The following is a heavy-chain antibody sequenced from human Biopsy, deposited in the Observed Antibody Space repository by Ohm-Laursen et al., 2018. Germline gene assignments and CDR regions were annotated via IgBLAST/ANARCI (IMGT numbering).Heavy chain of an antibody. CDR2: VYYTGST. D-gene: IGHD3-22*01. J-gene: IGHJ2*01. Sequence: SETLSLTCAVSGDSISSYYWSWIRQPPGKGLQAIGYVYYTGSTDYNPTIQSRVTISVDTSKNHFSLRLRSVTTADTAIYYCARDRGYYSDRTVPGYFDLWGRGTLVTVSS. V-gene: IGHV4-59*01. CDR1: GDSISSYY. CDR3: ARDRGYYSDRTVPGYFDL.